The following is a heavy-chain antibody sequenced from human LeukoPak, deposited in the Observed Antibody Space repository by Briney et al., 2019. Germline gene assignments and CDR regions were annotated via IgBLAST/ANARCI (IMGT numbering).Heavy chain of an antibody. Sequence: GGSLRLSCAASGFTFSSYAMHWVRQAPGKGLEWVAVISYDGSNKYYADSVKGRFTISRDNSKNTLYLQTNSLRAEDTAVYYCAHFVVGATRSDAFDIWGQGTMVTVSS. CDR2: ISYDGSNK. J-gene: IGHJ3*02. CDR1: GFTFSSYA. CDR3: AHFVVGATRSDAFDI. D-gene: IGHD1-26*01. V-gene: IGHV3-30*04.